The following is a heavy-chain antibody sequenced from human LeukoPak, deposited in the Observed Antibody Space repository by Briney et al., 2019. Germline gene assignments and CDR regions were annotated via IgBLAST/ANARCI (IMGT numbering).Heavy chain of an antibody. CDR1: GYTLTSYV. CDR3: ARDRVGALYYNWFDP. D-gene: IGHD1-26*01. V-gene: IGHV1-18*01. CDR2: ISGYNGNT. Sequence: ASVKVSCKASGYTLTSYVISWVRQAPGQGLEWMGWISGYNGNTKYAQKLQGRVTMTTDTSTSTAYMELRSLRSDDTAVYYCARDRVGALYYNWFDPWGQGTLVTVSS. J-gene: IGHJ5*02.